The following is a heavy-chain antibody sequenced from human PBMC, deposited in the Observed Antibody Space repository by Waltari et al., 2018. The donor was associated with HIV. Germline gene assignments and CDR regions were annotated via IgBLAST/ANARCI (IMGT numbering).Heavy chain of an antibody. V-gene: IGHV3-30-3*01. CDR2: ISYDGSNK. CDR3: ARGGGYSSSYYFDY. D-gene: IGHD5-12*01. J-gene: IGHJ4*02. CDR1: GFTSSRYV. Sequence: QVQLVESGGGVVQPGRSLRLPCADPGFTSSRYVVHWVRPAPGKGLEWVAVISYDGSNKYYADSVKGRFTISRDNSKNTLYLQMNSLRAEDTAVYYCARGGGYSSSYYFDYWGQGTLVTVSS.